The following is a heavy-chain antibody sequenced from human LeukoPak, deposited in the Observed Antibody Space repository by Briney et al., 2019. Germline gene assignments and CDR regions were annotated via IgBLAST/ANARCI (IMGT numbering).Heavy chain of an antibody. CDR3: ARDYSSIWYSLYYFFY. J-gene: IGHJ4*02. CDR2: INPNSGGT. CDR1: GYTFTDYY. V-gene: IGHV1-2*02. D-gene: IGHD6-13*01. Sequence: GASVKVSCKASGYTFTDYYMHWVRQAAGQGLEWMGWINPNSGGTNYAQKFQGRVTMTRDTAISTAYMELSRLRSDDTAVYYCARDYSSIWYSLYYFFYSGQGTLFTVSS.